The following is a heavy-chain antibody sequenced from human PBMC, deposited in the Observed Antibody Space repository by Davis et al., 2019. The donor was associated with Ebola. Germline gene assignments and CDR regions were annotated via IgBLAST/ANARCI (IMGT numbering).Heavy chain of an antibody. V-gene: IGHV3-11*04. CDR3: ARDASILLGYGMDV. J-gene: IGHJ6*02. CDR1: GFTFSDYY. D-gene: IGHD2-8*02. CDR2: ISSSSSTI. Sequence: GESLKISCAASGFTFSDYYMSWIRQAPGKGLEWVSYISSSSSTIYYADSVKGRFTISRDNAKNSLYLQMNRLRAGDTAVYYCARDASILLGYGMDVWGQGTTVTVSS.